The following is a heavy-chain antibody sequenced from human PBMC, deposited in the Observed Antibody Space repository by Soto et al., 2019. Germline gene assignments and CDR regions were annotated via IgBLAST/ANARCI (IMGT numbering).Heavy chain of an antibody. CDR3: AKDRDDYRNYVFDY. J-gene: IGHJ4*02. D-gene: IGHD4-4*01. CDR2: SSGSGSGGST. CDR1: GFTFTNYA. Sequence: EVQLLESGGGLVQPGGSLRLSWAASGFTFTNYAMTWAPQAPGQGLEWVSISSGSGSGGSTNYADSVKGRFTISRDNSKNTLYLQMTSLRVEDTAVYYCAKDRDDYRNYVFDYWGQGTLVTVSS. V-gene: IGHV3-23*01.